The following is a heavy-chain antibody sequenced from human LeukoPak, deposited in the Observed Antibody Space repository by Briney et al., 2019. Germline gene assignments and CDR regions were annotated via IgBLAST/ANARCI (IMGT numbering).Heavy chain of an antibody. CDR1: GGSISSGDYY. CDR2: IYYSGST. J-gene: IGHJ6*02. CDR3: AREATYSGYANYGMDV. V-gene: IGHV4-30-4*01. D-gene: IGHD5-12*01. Sequence: PQTLSLTCTVSGGSISSGDYYWSWIRQPPGKGLEWIGYIYYSGSTYYNPSLKSRVTISVDTSKNQFSLKLSSVTAADTAVYYCAREATYSGYANYGMDVWDQGTTVTVSS.